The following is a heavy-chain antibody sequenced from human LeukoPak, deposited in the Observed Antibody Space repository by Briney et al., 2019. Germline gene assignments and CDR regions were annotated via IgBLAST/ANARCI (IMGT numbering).Heavy chain of an antibody. CDR1: GGSISSSTYY. J-gene: IGHJ5*02. D-gene: IGHD3-22*01. CDR2: INHSGST. CDR3: ARHLGSSGYYRQYNWFDP. V-gene: IGHV4-39*01. Sequence: SETLSLTCTVSGGSISSSTYYWGWIRQPPGKGLEWIGEINHSGSTNYNPSLKSRVTISVDTSKNQFSLKLSSVTAADTAVYYCARHLGSSGYYRQYNWFDPWGQGTLVTVSS.